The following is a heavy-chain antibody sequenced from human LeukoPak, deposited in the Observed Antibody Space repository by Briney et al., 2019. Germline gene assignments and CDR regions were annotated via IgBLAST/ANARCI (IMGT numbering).Heavy chain of an antibody. J-gene: IGHJ4*02. V-gene: IGHV4-4*07. CDR1: GGSISSYY. CDR2: IYSTGST. Sequence: SETLSLTCTASGGSISSYYWSWIRQPAGKGLEWIGRIYSTGSTNYNPSLKGRVTMSVDTSKNQFSLRLRSVTAADTAVYYCARQIASAGTAGFDFWGQGALVTVSS. D-gene: IGHD6-13*01. CDR3: ARQIASAGTAGFDF.